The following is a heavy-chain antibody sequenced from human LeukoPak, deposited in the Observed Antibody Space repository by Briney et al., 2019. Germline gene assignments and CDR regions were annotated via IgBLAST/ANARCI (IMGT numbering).Heavy chain of an antibody. V-gene: IGHV5-51*01. CDR2: IYPGDSDT. CDR1: GYSINTYW. D-gene: IGHD3-16*01. CDR3: ATMTNYVIAY. Sequence: GESLQISCKGSGYSINTYWIGWVRQMPGKGLEWMGLIYPGDSDTRYSPSFQGQVTISADKSISTAYLQWSSLKASDTAMHYCATMTNYVIAYWGQGTLVTVSS. J-gene: IGHJ4*02.